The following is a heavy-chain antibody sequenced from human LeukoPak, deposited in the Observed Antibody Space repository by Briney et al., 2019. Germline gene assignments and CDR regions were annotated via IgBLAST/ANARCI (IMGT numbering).Heavy chain of an antibody. J-gene: IGHJ4*02. CDR3: ARVKDGSYYFDY. V-gene: IGHV1-69*06. D-gene: IGHD2-15*01. CDR1: GGTFSSYA. CDR2: IIPIFGTA. Sequence: GASVKVSCKASGGTFSSYAISWVRQAPGQGLERMGGIIPIFGTANYAQKFQGRVTTTADKSTSTAYMELSSLRSEDTAVYYCARVKDGSYYFDYWGQGTLVTVSS.